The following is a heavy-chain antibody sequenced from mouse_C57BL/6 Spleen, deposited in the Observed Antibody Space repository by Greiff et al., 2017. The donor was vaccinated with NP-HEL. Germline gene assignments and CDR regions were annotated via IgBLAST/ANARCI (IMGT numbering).Heavy chain of an antibody. CDR3: SIHQRYYGSSYWYFDV. J-gene: IGHJ1*03. CDR1: GYTFTSYW. V-gene: IGHV1-74*01. CDR2: IHPSDSDT. D-gene: IGHD1-1*01. Sequence: QVQLQQPGAELVKPGASVKVSCTASGYTFTSYWMHWVKQRPGQGLEWIGRIHPSDSDTNYNQKFKGKATLPVDKSSSTAYMQLISLTSEDSAVYYWSIHQRYYGSSYWYFDVWGTGTTVTVSS.